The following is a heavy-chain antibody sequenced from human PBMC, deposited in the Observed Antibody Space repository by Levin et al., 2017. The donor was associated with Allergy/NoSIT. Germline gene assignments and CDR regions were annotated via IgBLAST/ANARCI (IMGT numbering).Heavy chain of an antibody. Sequence: QPGGSLRLSCAASGFTVSSNYMSWVRQAPGKGLEWVSLYYGDGRTAYGDSVKGRFTISRDISRNTPDLQMNSLRAEDTALYYCARLSGTVWSTFDLWGQGPLVTVSS. CDR1: GFTVSSNY. V-gene: IGHV3-53*01. D-gene: IGHD1-1*01. CDR3: ARLSGTVWSTFDL. J-gene: IGHJ5*02. CDR2: YYGDGRT.